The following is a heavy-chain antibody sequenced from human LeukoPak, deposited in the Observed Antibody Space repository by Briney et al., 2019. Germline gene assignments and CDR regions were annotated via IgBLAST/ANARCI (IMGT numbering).Heavy chain of an antibody. Sequence: SLRLSCAASGFTFSSYAMHWVRQAPGKGLEWVAVISYDGSNKYYADSVKGRFTISRDNSKNTLYLQMNSLRAEDTAVYYCAARGYSYAVWGQGTLVTVSS. CDR2: ISYDGSNK. D-gene: IGHD5-18*01. CDR1: GFTFSSYA. V-gene: IGHV3-30*04. J-gene: IGHJ4*02. CDR3: AARGYSYAV.